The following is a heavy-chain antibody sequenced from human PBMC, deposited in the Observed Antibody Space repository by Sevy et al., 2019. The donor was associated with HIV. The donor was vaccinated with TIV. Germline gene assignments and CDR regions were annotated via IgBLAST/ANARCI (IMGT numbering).Heavy chain of an antibody. CDR1: SGSVSSGNNY. CDR3: AREPSEEGFSYGPFDS. J-gene: IGHJ5*01. D-gene: IGHD5-18*01. Sequence: SETLSLTCIVSSGSVSSGNNYWSWIRQPPGKGLEWIGYIYYSGNTKYNPSLKSRVTISIDTSKNQFSLNLTSVTAADTAVYYCAREPSEEGFSYGPFDSWGQRILVTVSS. V-gene: IGHV4-61*01. CDR2: IYYSGNT.